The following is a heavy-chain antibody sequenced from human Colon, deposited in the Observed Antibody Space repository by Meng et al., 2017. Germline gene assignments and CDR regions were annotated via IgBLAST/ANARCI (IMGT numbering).Heavy chain of an antibody. J-gene: IGHJ5*02. CDR1: GGSISSGDYY. V-gene: IGHV4-30-4*01. Sequence: LQECGPRLVQPSKTLSLTCTVSGGSISSGDYYWSWIRQPPGKGLEWIGYIYYSGSTYSNASLKSRVTISIDRSKNQFSLKLSSVTAADTAVYYCARDRKHYGERGWFDPWGQGTLVTVSS. CDR3: ARDRKHYGERGWFDP. D-gene: IGHD4-17*01. CDR2: IYYSGST.